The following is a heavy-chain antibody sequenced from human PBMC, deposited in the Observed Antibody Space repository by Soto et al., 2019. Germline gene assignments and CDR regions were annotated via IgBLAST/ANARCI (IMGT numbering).Heavy chain of an antibody. J-gene: IGHJ4*02. CDR2: INPNSGGT. D-gene: IGHD6-19*01. CDR3: ARGGVGKPYSVAVDLDY. V-gene: IGHV1-2*04. Sequence: QVQLVQSGAEVKKPGASVKVSCKASGYTFTGYYMHWVRQAPGQGLEWMGWINPNSGGTNYAQKFQGWVTMTRDTSISTACMELRSLSSDARAVYYCARGGVGKPYSVAVDLDYWGQGTLVTVSS. CDR1: GYTFTGYY.